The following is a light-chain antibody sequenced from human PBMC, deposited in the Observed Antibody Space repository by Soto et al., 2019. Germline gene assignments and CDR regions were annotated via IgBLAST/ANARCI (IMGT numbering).Light chain of an antibody. Sequence: QSALTQPASVSGSPGQSITISCTGTSSDVAAYNYVSWYQQHPGPAPKLIIYEVSNRPSGVSSRFSGSKSGSTASLTISGHLDEDEAHYYCSSYTSDSAVVFGGGTQLTVL. CDR1: SSDVAAYNY. V-gene: IGLV2-14*01. CDR2: EVS. J-gene: IGLJ7*01. CDR3: SSYTSDSAVV.